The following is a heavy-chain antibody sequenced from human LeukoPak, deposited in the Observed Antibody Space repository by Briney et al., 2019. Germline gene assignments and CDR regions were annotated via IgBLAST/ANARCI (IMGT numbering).Heavy chain of an antibody. D-gene: IGHD4-23*01. J-gene: IGHJ3*02. CDR1: GGTFSSYA. CDR2: IIPILGIA. V-gene: IGHV1-69*04. Sequence: EASVKVSCKASGGTFSSYAISWVRQAPGQGLEWMGRIIPILGIANYAQKFQGRVTITADKSTSTAYMELSSLRSEDTAVYYCARDPTVATMAFDIWGQGTMVTVSS. CDR3: ARDPTVATMAFDI.